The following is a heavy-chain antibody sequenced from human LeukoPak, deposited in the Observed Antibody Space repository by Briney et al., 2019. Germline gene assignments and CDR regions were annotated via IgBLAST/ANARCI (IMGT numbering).Heavy chain of an antibody. D-gene: IGHD2-8*01. Sequence: GGSLRLSCAASGFTFSTYWTSWVRQAPGKGLEWVANINQDGSQKRCVDSVQGRFTISRDNTKNSLFLQMNSLRAEDTAVYYCARLKDDVTKLDYWGQGTLVTVSS. V-gene: IGHV3-7*01. CDR3: ARLKDDVTKLDY. J-gene: IGHJ4*02. CDR1: GFTFSTYW. CDR2: INQDGSQK.